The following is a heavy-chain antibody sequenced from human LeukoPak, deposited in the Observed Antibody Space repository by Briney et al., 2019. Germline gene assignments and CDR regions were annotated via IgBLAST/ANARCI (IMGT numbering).Heavy chain of an antibody. CDR2: ISSSSSYI. J-gene: IGHJ4*02. Sequence: GGSLRLSCAASGFTFSSYSMNWVRQAPGKGLEWVSSISSSSSYIYYADSVKGRFTISRDNSKNTLYLQMNSLRAEDTAVYYCASSSAGDSSGYYVYWGQGTLVTVSS. V-gene: IGHV3-21*01. CDR3: ASSSAGDSSGYYVY. CDR1: GFTFSSYS. D-gene: IGHD3-22*01.